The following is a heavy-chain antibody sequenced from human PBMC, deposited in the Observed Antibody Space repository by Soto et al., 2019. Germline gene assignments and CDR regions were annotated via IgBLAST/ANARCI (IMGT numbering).Heavy chain of an antibody. Sequence: QVQLQQWGAGLLKPSETLSLTCAVYGGSFSGYYWSWIRQPPGKGLEWIGEINHSGSTNYNPSLKSRVTISVDTSKNQFSLKLSSVTAADTAVYYCARTTGGPTRRGYYYYYYMDVWGKGTTVTVSS. CDR2: INHSGST. D-gene: IGHD1-1*01. CDR3: ARTTGGPTRRGYYYYYYMDV. J-gene: IGHJ6*03. CDR1: GGSFSGYY. V-gene: IGHV4-34*01.